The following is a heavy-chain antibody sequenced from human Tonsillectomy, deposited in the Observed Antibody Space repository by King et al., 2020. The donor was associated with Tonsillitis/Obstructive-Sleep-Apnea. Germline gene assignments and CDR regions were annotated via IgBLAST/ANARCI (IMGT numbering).Heavy chain of an antibody. V-gene: IGHV5-51*01. CDR3: ARRAPTYDNLTGSVNYFDY. J-gene: IGHJ4*02. CDR1: GYSFTSYW. D-gene: IGHD3-9*01. Sequence: VQLVESGAEVKKPGESLKISCKGSGYSFTSYWIGWVRQMPGKGLEWVGIIYPGDSDTRYSPSFQGQVTISADKSISTAYLQWSSLKASDTAMYYCARRAPTYDNLTGSVNYFDYWGQGTLVTVSS. CDR2: IYPGDSDT.